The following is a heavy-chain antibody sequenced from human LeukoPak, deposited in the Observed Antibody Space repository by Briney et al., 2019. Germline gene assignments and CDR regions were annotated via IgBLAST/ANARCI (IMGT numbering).Heavy chain of an antibody. CDR3: ARDVGGHLKAVDSSGYYYPGYAFDI. Sequence: PSETLSLTCTVSGGSISSGSYYWSWIRQPAGKGLEWIGRIYTSGSTNYNPSLKSRVTISVDTSKNQFSLKLSSVTAADTAVYYCARDVGGHLKAVDSSGYYYPGYAFDIWGQGTMVTVSS. V-gene: IGHV4-61*02. CDR1: GGSISSGSYY. D-gene: IGHD3-22*01. CDR2: IYTSGST. J-gene: IGHJ3*02.